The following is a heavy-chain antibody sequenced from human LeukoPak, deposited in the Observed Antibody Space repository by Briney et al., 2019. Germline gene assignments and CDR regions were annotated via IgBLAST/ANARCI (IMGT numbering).Heavy chain of an antibody. V-gene: IGHV3-30-3*01. CDR2: ISYDGSNK. J-gene: IGHJ4*02. CDR3: AKGVGFTMVRGVIPYYFDY. CDR1: GFTFSSYA. D-gene: IGHD3-10*01. Sequence: HPGGSLRLSCAASGFTFSSYAMHWVRQAPGKGLEWVAVISYDGSNKYYADSVKGRFTISRDNSKNTLYLQMNSLRAEDTAVYYCAKGVGFTMVRGVIPYYFDYWGQGTLVTVSS.